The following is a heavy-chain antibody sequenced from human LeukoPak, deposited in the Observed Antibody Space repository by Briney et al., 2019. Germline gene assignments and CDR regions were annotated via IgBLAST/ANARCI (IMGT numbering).Heavy chain of an antibody. Sequence: SGTLSLTCTVSGGSISSSSYYWGWIRQPPGKGLEWIGSIYYSGSTYYNPSLKSRVTISVDTSKNQFSLKLSSVTAADTAVYYCARGFRHDFWSGYRFDPWGQGTLVTVSS. J-gene: IGHJ5*02. V-gene: IGHV4-39*01. CDR3: ARGFRHDFWSGYRFDP. CDR1: GGSISSSSYY. D-gene: IGHD3-3*01. CDR2: IYYSGST.